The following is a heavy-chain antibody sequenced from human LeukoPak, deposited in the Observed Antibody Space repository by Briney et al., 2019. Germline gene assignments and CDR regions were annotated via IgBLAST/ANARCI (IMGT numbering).Heavy chain of an antibody. V-gene: IGHV3-33*01. J-gene: IGHJ3*01. CDR2: LWYDGSNK. CDR3: ARGLVIVVDAFDL. Sequence: GGSLRLSCAASGFTFSSYGMHWVRQAPGKGLEWVAVLWYDGSNKYYADSVRGRFTISRDTSKNTLYLQMNSLRAEDTAVYYCARGLVIVVDAFDLWGQGTMVTVSS. CDR1: GFTFSSYG. D-gene: IGHD3-16*02.